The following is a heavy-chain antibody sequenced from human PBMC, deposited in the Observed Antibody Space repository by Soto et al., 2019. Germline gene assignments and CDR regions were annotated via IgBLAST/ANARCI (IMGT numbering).Heavy chain of an antibody. V-gene: IGHV3-23*01. Sequence: PGGSLRLSCAASGFTFSSYAMSWVRQAPGKGLEWVSAISGSGGSTYYADSVKGRFTISRDNSKNTLYLQMNSLRAEDTAVYYCAKDQNRDCSSTSCSFDYWGQGTLVTVSS. CDR1: GFTFSSYA. CDR3: AKDQNRDCSSTSCSFDY. CDR2: ISGSGGST. D-gene: IGHD2-2*01. J-gene: IGHJ4*02.